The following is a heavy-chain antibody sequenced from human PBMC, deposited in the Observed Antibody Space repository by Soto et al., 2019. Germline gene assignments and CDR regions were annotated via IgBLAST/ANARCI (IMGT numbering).Heavy chain of an antibody. J-gene: IGHJ4*02. CDR1: GGSISSSSYY. CDR2: IYYSGSS. D-gene: IGHD3-16*01. Sequence: SETLSLTCTVSGGSISSSSYYWGWIRQPPGKGLEWIGSIYYSGSSYYNPSLKSRVTISVDTSKNQFSLKLSSVTAADTAVSYCARGADYARAGYYDYWGQGTLVTVSS. CDR3: ARGADYARAGYYDY. V-gene: IGHV4-39*01.